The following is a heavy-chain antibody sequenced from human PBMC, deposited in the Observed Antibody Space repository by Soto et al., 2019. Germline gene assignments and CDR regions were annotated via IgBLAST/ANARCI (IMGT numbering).Heavy chain of an antibody. CDR3: ARPHCGGDCHLDY. CDR1: GFTFSNDW. D-gene: IGHD2-21*02. Sequence: GGSLRLSCAASGFTFSNDWMNWARQAPGKGLEWVANRDKDGGGTNYVNSVKERFTIPRDNAKSSLSLQLNSLGTEDTAVYYCARPHCGGDCHLDYWGQGTLVTVSS. V-gene: IGHV3-7*01. CDR2: RDKDGGGT. J-gene: IGHJ4*02.